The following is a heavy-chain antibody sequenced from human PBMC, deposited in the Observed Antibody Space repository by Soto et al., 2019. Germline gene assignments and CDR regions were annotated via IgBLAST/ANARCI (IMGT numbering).Heavy chain of an antibody. V-gene: IGHV3-7*01. CDR2: IRADGRDR. D-gene: IGHD6-6*01. Sequence: GGSLRLSCVASGFTFSNHYMSWVRQAPGKGLEWVALIRADGRDRFYVDSVKGRFTISRDNAKNSLYVEMNSLRAEDTAVYYCVRDWTSLSSGRGIDYWGQGTLVTVSS. CDR1: GFTFSNHY. CDR3: VRDWTSLSSGRGIDY. J-gene: IGHJ4*02.